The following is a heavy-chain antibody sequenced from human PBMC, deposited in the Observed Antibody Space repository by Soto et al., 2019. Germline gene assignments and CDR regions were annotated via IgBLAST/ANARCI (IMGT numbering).Heavy chain of an antibody. CDR2: VYYRGRS. CDR3: VGQRTSVLTQAYFDY. D-gene: IGHD2-8*01. V-gene: IGHV4-39*01. J-gene: IGHJ4*02. CDR1: GGSVSNSNYY. Sequence: SETLSLTCTVSGGSVSNSNYYWGWIRQSPWKGLEWIGSVYYRGRSYSKSSVKSRVPISVDTSKNQFSLNLNSVTASDTAVYFCVGQRTSVLTQAYFDYWGPGALVTVCS.